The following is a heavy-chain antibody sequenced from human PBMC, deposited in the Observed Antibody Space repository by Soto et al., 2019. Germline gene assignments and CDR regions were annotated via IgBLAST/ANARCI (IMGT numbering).Heavy chain of an antibody. CDR1: GFTFSSYG. D-gene: IGHD3-9*01. Sequence: GGSLRLSCAASGFTFSSYGMHWVRQAPGKGLEWVAVISYDGSNKYYADSVKGRFTISRDNSKNTLYLQMNSLRAEDTAVYYCAKDLLRYFDWLLFPPYYYYYYGMDVWGQGTTVTVS. CDR2: ISYDGSNK. CDR3: AKDLLRYFDWLLFPPYYYYYYGMDV. J-gene: IGHJ6*02. V-gene: IGHV3-30*18.